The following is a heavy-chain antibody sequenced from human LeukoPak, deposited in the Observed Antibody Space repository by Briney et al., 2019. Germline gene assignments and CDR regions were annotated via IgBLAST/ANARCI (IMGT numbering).Heavy chain of an antibody. V-gene: IGHV4-39*01. CDR1: GGSISSSSYY. J-gene: IGHJ5*02. CDR2: IYYSGST. D-gene: IGHD6-13*01. CDR3: ARQEVAAAWFDP. Sequence: SETLSLTCTVSGGSISSSSYYWGWIRQPPGKGLEWLVSIYYSGSTYYNPSLKSRVTISVDTSKNQFSLKLSSVTAADTAVYYCARQEVAAAWFDPWGQGTLVTVSS.